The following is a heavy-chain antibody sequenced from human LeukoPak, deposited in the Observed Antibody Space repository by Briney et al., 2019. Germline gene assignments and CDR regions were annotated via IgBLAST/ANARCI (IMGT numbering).Heavy chain of an antibody. CDR1: GFTFSSYA. D-gene: IGHD6-19*01. J-gene: IGHJ5*02. CDR3: ANNIAVAGNH. CDR2: MSVSGGST. V-gene: IGHV3-23*01. Sequence: QPGGSLRLSCAASGFTFSSYAMSWVRQAPGKGLEWVSGMSVSGGSTDYTDSVKGRFTISRDNSKNTPYLQMNSLRAEDTAVYYCANNIAVAGNHWAQGPLVPVPS.